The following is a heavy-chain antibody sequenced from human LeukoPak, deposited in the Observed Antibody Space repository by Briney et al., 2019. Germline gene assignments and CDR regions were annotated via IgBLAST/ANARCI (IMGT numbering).Heavy chain of an antibody. CDR3: AREPIVLVPAAIFNWLDP. Sequence: ASVKVSCKASGYTFTGYYIHWVRQAPGQGPEWMGWINPDSGGTNYAQKFQGRVTMSRDTSISTAYMEVSRLRSDDTAVYYCAREPIVLVPAAIFNWLDPWGQGTLVTVSS. J-gene: IGHJ5*02. V-gene: IGHV1-2*02. D-gene: IGHD2-2*02. CDR2: INPDSGGT. CDR1: GYTFTGYY.